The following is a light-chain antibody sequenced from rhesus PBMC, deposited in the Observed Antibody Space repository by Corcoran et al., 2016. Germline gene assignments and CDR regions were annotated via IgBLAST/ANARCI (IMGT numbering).Light chain of an antibody. J-gene: IGKJ1*01. CDR3: QQHNTSPWT. CDR2: RAS. Sequence: DIQMTQSPSSLSASIGDRVPISCRASQDINKCLAWYQQKPGKAPNLLIYRASNLETGVPSRFSGSGSGTDLTLTISSLQPGDIATYYSQQHNTSPWTFGQGTKVEI. V-gene: IGKV1-69*01. CDR1: QDINKC.